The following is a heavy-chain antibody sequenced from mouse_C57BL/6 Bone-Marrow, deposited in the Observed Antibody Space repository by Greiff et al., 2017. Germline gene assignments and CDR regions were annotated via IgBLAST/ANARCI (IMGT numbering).Heavy chain of an antibody. CDR3: ERGLDYGLTDCAMDY. D-gene: IGHD1-1*02. J-gene: IGHJ4*01. CDR2: ISYDGSN. Sequence: EVKLQESGPGLVKPSQSLSLTCSVTGYSITSGYYWNWIRQFPGNKLEWMGYISYDGSNNYNPSLKNRISFTRDTSKNQFFLKLNSVTTEDTATYYCERGLDYGLTDCAMDYWGQGTSVTVSS. CDR1: GYSITSGYY. V-gene: IGHV3-6*01.